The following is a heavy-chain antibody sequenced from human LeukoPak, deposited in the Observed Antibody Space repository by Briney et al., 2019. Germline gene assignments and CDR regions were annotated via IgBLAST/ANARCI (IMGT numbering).Heavy chain of an antibody. V-gene: IGHV1-18*01. CDR1: GYIFTRYG. CDR2: ISAYNGNT. D-gene: IGHD1-26*01. Sequence: ASVKVSCKASGYIFTRYGISGVGQAPGQGLEWMGWISAYNGNTNYAQKLQGRVTMTTDTSTSTAYMELRSLRSDDTAVYYCARDTPYSGSYSGQSIFDAFDIWGQGTMVTVSS. J-gene: IGHJ3*02. CDR3: ARDTPYSGSYSGQSIFDAFDI.